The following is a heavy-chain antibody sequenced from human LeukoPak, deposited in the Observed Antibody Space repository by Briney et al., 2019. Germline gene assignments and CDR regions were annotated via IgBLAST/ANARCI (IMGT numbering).Heavy chain of an antibody. CDR2: IRYDGSNK. CDR1: GFTFSSYG. V-gene: IGHV3-30*02. J-gene: IGHJ4*02. Sequence: GGSLRLSCEASGFTFSSYGMHWVRQAPGKGLEWVAFIRYDGSNKYYADSVKGRFTISRDNSKNTLYLQMNSLRAEDTAVYYCAKSQFNLVGAIYWGQGTLVTVSS. D-gene: IGHD1-26*01. CDR3: AKSQFNLVGAIY.